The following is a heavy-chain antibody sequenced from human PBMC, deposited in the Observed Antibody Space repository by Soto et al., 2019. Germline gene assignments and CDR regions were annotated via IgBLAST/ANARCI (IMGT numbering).Heavy chain of an antibody. CDR3: ARIPVVVAASYLDY. Sequence: QVQLQESGPGLVKPSQTLSLTCTVSGVSISSGNSYWSWIRQPPGKGLEWIGYTYYSGSTYYNPSLKSRVTISVDTSKNQFSLKLTSVTTADTAVYYCARIPVVVAASYLDYWGQGSLVTVSS. J-gene: IGHJ4*01. CDR1: GVSISSGNSY. V-gene: IGHV4-30-4*01. D-gene: IGHD2-15*01. CDR2: TYYSGST.